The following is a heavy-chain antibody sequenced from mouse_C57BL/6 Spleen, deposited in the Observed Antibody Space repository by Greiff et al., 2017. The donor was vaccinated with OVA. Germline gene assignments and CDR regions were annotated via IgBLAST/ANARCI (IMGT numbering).Heavy chain of an antibody. Sequence: VQLQQSGAELVKPGASVKISCKASGYAFSSYWMNWVKQRPGKGLEWIGQIYPGDGDTNYNGKFKGKATLTADKSSSTAYMQLSSLTSEDSAVYFCARGGGYGSSPLDYWGQGTTLTVSS. V-gene: IGHV1-80*01. CDR2: IYPGDGDT. D-gene: IGHD1-1*01. J-gene: IGHJ2*01. CDR1: GYAFSSYW. CDR3: ARGGGYGSSPLDY.